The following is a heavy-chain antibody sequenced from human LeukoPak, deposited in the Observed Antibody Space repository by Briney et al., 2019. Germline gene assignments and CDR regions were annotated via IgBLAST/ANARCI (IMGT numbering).Heavy chain of an antibody. D-gene: IGHD3-3*01. V-gene: IGHV4-34*01. J-gene: IGHJ6*03. Sequence: KTSETLSLTCAVYGGSFSGYYWSWIRQPPGKGLEWIGEINHSGSTNYNPSLKSRVTISVDTSKNQFSLKLSSVTAADTAVYYCAGGSYDFWSGYTAAGGSLVGGGYYMDVWGKGTTVTVSS. CDR1: GGSFSGYY. CDR3: AGGSYDFWSGYTAAGGSLVGGGYYMDV. CDR2: INHSGST.